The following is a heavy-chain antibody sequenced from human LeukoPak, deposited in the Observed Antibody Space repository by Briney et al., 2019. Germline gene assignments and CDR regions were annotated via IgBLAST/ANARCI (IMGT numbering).Heavy chain of an antibody. CDR2: ISAYNGNT. D-gene: IGHD2-15*01. CDR3: AREYCSGGSCYVDY. J-gene: IGHJ4*02. V-gene: IGHV1-18*03. CDR1: GYTFTSYG. Sequence: ASVKVSCKASGYTFTSYGISWVRQAPGQGLEWMGWISAYNGNTNYAQKLQGRVTITRDTSASTAYMELSSLRSEDMAVYYCAREYCSGGSCYVDYWGQGTLVTVSS.